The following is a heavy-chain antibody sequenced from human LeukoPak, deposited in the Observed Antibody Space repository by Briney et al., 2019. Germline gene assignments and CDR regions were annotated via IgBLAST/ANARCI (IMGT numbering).Heavy chain of an antibody. V-gene: IGHV3-21*01. D-gene: IGHD6-19*01. CDR2: ISRSGRDI. CDR3: TGGSGWYSPDY. CDR1: GFRFRNYA. J-gene: IGHJ4*02. Sequence: GGSLRLSCAASGFRFRNYAMNWVRQAPGKGLEWVSSISRSGRDIYYADSLRGRFTISRDNARDSLYLQMNSLRAEDTAVYYCTGGSGWYSPDYWGQGTLVTVSS.